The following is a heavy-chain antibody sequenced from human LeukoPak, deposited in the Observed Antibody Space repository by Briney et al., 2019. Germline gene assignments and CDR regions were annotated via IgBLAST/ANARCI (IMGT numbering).Heavy chain of an antibody. J-gene: IGHJ5*02. D-gene: IGHD6-13*01. Sequence: PGGSLRLSCAASGFTFSNYGMHWVRQTPGKGLEWVAVIWYDGSNKYYADSVKGRFTISRDNSKNTLYLQMNSLRAEDTAVYYCARDRIAAAGSRWFDPWGQGTLVTVSS. CDR3: ARDRIAAAGSRWFDP. CDR1: GFTFSNYG. V-gene: IGHV3-33*01. CDR2: IWYDGSNK.